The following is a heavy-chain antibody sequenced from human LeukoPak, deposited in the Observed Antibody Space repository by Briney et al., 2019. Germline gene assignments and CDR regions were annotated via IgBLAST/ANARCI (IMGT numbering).Heavy chain of an antibody. D-gene: IGHD3-3*01. CDR1: GYTFTGYY. CDR3: ARDPGRVGGYDFWSGYLGNWFDP. Sequence: ASVKVSCKASGYTFTGYYMHWVRQAAGQGLEWMGWINPNSGSTNYAQKFQGRVTMTRDTSISTAYMELSRLRSDDTAVYYCARDPGRVGGYDFWSGYLGNWFDPWGQGTLVTVSS. V-gene: IGHV1-2*02. J-gene: IGHJ5*02. CDR2: INPNSGST.